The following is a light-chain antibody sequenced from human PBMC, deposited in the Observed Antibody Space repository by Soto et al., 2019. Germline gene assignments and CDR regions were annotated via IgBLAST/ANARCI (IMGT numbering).Light chain of an antibody. CDR2: GAS. Sequence: EIVLTQSPGTLSLSPGERATLSCRASQSVSSSYLAWYQQKPGQAPRLLIYGASSRATGIPDRFSGSGSVTDFTLTISRLEPEDVAVYYCQQYGSSLFTFGPGTKVDIK. J-gene: IGKJ3*01. CDR1: QSVSSSY. CDR3: QQYGSSLFT. V-gene: IGKV3-20*01.